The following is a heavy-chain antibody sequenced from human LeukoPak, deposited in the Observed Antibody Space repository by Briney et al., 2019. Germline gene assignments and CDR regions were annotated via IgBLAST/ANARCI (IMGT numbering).Heavy chain of an antibody. CDR3: PKDPGSSRYLGY. V-gene: IGHV3-23*01. Sequence: GGSLRLSCAASGFTFSSYAMSWVPQAPGKGLEGLSAISGSGGSTYYADSVKGRITISRDNSKNTLYLQMNSLRAEDTAVYYCPKDPGSSRYLGYWGQGTLVTVSS. D-gene: IGHD6-13*01. CDR2: ISGSGGST. CDR1: GFTFSSYA. J-gene: IGHJ4*02.